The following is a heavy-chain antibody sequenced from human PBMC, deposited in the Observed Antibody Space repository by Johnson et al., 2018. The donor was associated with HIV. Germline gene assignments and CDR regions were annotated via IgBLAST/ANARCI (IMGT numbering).Heavy chain of an antibody. CDR1: GFTVSSNY. J-gene: IGHJ3*02. Sequence: VQLVESGGGLVQPGGSLRLSCAASGFTVSSNYMSWVRQAPGKGLEWVSVIYSGGSTYYADSVKGRFTISRDNSKNTLYLQMNSLRPEDMAVYYCARQTLRAFDIWGQGTMVTVSS. CDR2: IYSGGST. CDR3: ARQTLRAFDI. V-gene: IGHV3-66*04.